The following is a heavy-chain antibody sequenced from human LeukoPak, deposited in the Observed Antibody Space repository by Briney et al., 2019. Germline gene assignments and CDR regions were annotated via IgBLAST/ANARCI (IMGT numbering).Heavy chain of an antibody. CDR3: ARLGAYSSSWYVSGVMDY. D-gene: IGHD6-13*01. J-gene: IGHJ4*02. CDR2: IYHSGST. Sequence: SETLSLTCAVSGYSISSGYYWGWIRQPPGKGLEGIGSIYHSGSTYYNPSLKSRVTISVDTSKNQFSLKLSSVTAADTAVYYCARLGAYSSSWYVSGVMDYWGQGTLVTVSS. CDR1: GYSISSGYY. V-gene: IGHV4-38-2*01.